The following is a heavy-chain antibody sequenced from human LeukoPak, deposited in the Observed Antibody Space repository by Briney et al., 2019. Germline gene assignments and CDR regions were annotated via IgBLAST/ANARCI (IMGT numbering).Heavy chain of an antibody. CDR3: AKGYSFGDN. V-gene: IGHV3-23*01. J-gene: IGHJ4*02. CDR2: ITGTGSGSSP. D-gene: IGHD2-15*01. Sequence: GGSLRLSCAASGFIFNTYAMSWVRQAPGKGLEWVSTITGTGSGSSPSYADSVKGRFSISRDNSKNTLYLQMNSLGADDTGVYFCAKGYSFGDNWGQGTLVTVSS. CDR1: GFIFNTYA.